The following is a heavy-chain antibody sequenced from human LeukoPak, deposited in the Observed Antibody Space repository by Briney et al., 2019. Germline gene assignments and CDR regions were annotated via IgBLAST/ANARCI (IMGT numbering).Heavy chain of an antibody. J-gene: IGHJ4*02. CDR2: INNEGNDT. Sequence: PGGSLGLSCAASGFTFTKYWMHWVRQVPRKGLIWVSRINNEGNDTNYADSVKGRFTISRDNAKNTLYLQMNSLRAEDTAVYYCARGIYGNFDYWGQGSLVTVSS. D-gene: IGHD3-10*01. V-gene: IGHV3-74*01. CDR1: GFTFTKYW. CDR3: ARGIYGNFDY.